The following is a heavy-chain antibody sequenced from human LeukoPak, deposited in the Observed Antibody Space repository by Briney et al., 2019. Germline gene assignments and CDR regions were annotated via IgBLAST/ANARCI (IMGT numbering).Heavy chain of an antibody. CDR3: AKQEIAAHDY. J-gene: IGHJ4*02. D-gene: IGHD2-15*01. CDR1: GFTFSIYA. V-gene: IGHV3-23*01. Sequence: PGGSLRLSCAASGFTFSIYAMNWVRQAPGKGLEWISRITGSGESTYYADSVKGRFTISRDNSKNTLYLQTSSLRAEDTALYYCAKQEIAAHDYWGQGTLVSVSS. CDR2: ITGSGEST.